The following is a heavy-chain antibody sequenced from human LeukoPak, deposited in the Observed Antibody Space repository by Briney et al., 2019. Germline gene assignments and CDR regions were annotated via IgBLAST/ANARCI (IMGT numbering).Heavy chain of an antibody. CDR2: INPNSGGT. J-gene: IGHJ4*02. V-gene: IGHV1-2*02. CDR3: ATQRSRVWFGELFSFDY. Sequence: ASVKVSCKASGYTFTAYYMHWVRQAPGQGLEWMGWINPNSGGTNYAQKFQGRVTMTRDTSISTAYMELSRLRSDDTAVYYCATQRSRVWFGELFSFDYWGQGTLVTVSS. CDR1: GYTFTAYY. D-gene: IGHD3-10*01.